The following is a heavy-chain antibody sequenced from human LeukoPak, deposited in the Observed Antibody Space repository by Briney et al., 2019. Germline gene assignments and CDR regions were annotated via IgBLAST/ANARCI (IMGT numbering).Heavy chain of an antibody. D-gene: IGHD3-22*01. Sequence: GGSLRLSCAASGFIFSNAWMTWVRQAPGKGLEWIGRIKSKSDGETTEYAEPVQGRFTISRDDSKNTVYLQMNSLKTEDTGVYFCTWLFNDFWGQGTLVTVSS. J-gene: IGHJ4*02. V-gene: IGHV3-15*01. CDR1: GFIFSNAW. CDR3: TWLFNDF. CDR2: IKSKSDGETT.